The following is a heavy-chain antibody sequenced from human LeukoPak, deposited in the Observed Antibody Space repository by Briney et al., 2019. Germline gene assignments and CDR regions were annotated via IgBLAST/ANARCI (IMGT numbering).Heavy chain of an antibody. CDR3: ATDSLVANF. CDR1: GLTFSNAW. Sequence: GGSLRLSCAASGLTFSNAWLSWVRQAPGKGLEWVGRIKSKTNGGTTDYAAPVKGRFTILRDDSKNTVYLQMNSLKTEDTALYYCATDSLVANFWGQGTLVTVSS. J-gene: IGHJ4*02. V-gene: IGHV3-15*01. CDR2: IKSKTNGGTT. D-gene: IGHD5-12*01.